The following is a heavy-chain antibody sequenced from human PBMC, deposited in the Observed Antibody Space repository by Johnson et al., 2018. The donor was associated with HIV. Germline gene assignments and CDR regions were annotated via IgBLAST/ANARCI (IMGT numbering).Heavy chain of an antibody. CDR1: GFTFSNYA. V-gene: IGHV3-30-3*01. CDR3: ARGLKGAFDI. Sequence: QVQLVESGGGVVQPGRSLRLSCAASGFTFSNYAMHWVRQAPGKGLEWVAVISYDGSNKHYADSVKGRFTISRDNSRNMVYLEMNSLRTEDTAVYYCARGLKGAFDIWGQGTRVTVSA. J-gene: IGHJ3*02. CDR2: ISYDGSNK.